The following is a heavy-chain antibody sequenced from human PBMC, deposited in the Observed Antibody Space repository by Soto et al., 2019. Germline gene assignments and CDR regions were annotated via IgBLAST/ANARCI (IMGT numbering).Heavy chain of an antibody. CDR2: ISSSGSTI. D-gene: IGHD6-19*01. J-gene: IGHJ4*02. Sequence: GGSLRLSCAASGFTFSSYEMNRFRQAPGKGLEWVSYISSSGSTIYYADSVKGRFTISRDNAKNSLYLQMNSLRAEDTAVYYCARDSPRVAGLDYWGQGTLVTVSS. CDR3: ARDSPRVAGLDY. V-gene: IGHV3-48*03. CDR1: GFTFSSYE.